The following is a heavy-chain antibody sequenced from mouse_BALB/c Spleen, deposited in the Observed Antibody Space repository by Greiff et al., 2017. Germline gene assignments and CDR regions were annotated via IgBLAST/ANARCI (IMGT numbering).Heavy chain of an antibody. CDR2: INPSTGYT. Sequence: QVQLQQSGAELAKPGASVKMSCKASGYTFTSYWMHWVKQRPGQGLEWIGYINPSTGYTEYNQKFKDKATLTADKSSSTAYMQLSSLTSEDSAVYYCARGGSYYAMDYRGHGTSDTASS. J-gene: IGHJ4*01. CDR1: GYTFTSYW. V-gene: IGHV1-7*01. CDR3: ARGGSYYAMDY.